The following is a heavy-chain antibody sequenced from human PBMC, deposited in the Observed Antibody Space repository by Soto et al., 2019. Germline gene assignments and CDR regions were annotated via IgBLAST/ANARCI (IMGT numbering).Heavy chain of an antibody. Sequence: GGSLSLSCAASGFTFDDYSMHWVRQAPGKGLEWVSGISWNSGSIGYADSVKGRFTISRDNAKNSLYLQMNSLRAEDTALYYCAKDQARLWFGEFSYYFDYWGQGTLVTVSS. CDR1: GFTFDDYS. CDR2: ISWNSGSI. J-gene: IGHJ4*02. D-gene: IGHD3-10*01. CDR3: AKDQARLWFGEFSYYFDY. V-gene: IGHV3-9*01.